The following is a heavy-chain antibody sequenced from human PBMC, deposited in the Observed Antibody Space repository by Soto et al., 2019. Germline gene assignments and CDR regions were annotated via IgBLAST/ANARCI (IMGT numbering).Heavy chain of an antibody. J-gene: IGHJ6*02. D-gene: IGHD2-8*01. V-gene: IGHV1-2*02. CDR3: ARSMSGGYYYGMDV. Sequence: QVQLVQSGAEVKKPGASVKVSCKASGYTFTGYFMHWVRQAPGQGLEWMGWINPNSGGTNYAEKIQGRVTMTRDTSISTAYMEPNRLRSDDTAVYYCARSMSGGYYYGMDVWGQGTTVTVSS. CDR2: INPNSGGT. CDR1: GYTFTGYF.